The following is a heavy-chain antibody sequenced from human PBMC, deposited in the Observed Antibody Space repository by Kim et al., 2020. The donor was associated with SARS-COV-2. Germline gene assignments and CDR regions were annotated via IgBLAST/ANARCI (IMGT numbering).Heavy chain of an antibody. D-gene: IGHD6-19*01. CDR3: AAKSIAVAAPGSAFDI. Sequence: GESLKISCKGSGYSFTSYWISWVRQMPGKGLEWMGRIDPSDSYTNYSPSFQGHVTISADKSISTAYLQWSSLKASDTAMYYCAAKSIAVAAPGSAFDIWGQGTMVTVSS. CDR1: GYSFTSYW. J-gene: IGHJ3*02. CDR2: IDPSDSYT. V-gene: IGHV5-10-1*01.